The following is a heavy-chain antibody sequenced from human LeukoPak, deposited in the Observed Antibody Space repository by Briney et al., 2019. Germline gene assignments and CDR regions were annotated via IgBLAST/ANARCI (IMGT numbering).Heavy chain of an antibody. CDR3: TSAAPDY. Sequence: PGGSLRLYCADSGFNVSRNYMSWVRQAPGKGLEWVSVIYSGGSTYYADSVKGRFNISRDNSKNTLYLQMNSLRAEGTGVYYCTSAAPDYWGQGTLVTVSS. CDR1: GFNVSRNY. V-gene: IGHV3-53*01. CDR2: IYSGGST. J-gene: IGHJ4*02. D-gene: IGHD2-2*01.